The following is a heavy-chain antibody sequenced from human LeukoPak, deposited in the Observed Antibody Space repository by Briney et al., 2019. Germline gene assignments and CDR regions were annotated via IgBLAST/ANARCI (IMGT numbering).Heavy chain of an antibody. D-gene: IGHD6-19*01. J-gene: IGHJ5*02. CDR2: INHSGST. Sequence: TSETLSLTCAVYGGSSSGYYWSWIRQPPGKGLEWIGEINHSGSTNYNPSLKSRVTISVDTSKNQFSLKLSSVTAADTAVYYCARGNDSSGWFSWFDPWGQGTLVTVSS. CDR3: ARGNDSSGWFSWFDP. CDR1: GGSSSGYY. V-gene: IGHV4-34*01.